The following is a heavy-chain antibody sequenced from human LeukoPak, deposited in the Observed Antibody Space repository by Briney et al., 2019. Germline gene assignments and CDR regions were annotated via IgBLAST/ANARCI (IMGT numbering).Heavy chain of an antibody. Sequence: GGSLRLSCAASGFTFSSYAMHWVRQAPGKGLEWVAVISYDGSNKYYADSVKGRFTISRDNSKNTLYLQMNSLRAEDTAVYYCAKAISSGPPRRFDPWGQGTLVTVSS. J-gene: IGHJ5*02. CDR3: AKAISSGPPRRFDP. CDR1: GFTFSSYA. V-gene: IGHV3-30-3*01. D-gene: IGHD3-22*01. CDR2: ISYDGSNK.